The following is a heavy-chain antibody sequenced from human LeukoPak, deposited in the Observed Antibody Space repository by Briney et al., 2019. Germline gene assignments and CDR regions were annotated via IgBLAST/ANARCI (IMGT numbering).Heavy chain of an antibody. V-gene: IGHV3-23*01. J-gene: IGHJ4*02. CDR3: ARELGAAAGDTSVDY. Sequence: PGGSLRLSCAASGSIPFNSYSMSWVRQAPGKGLEWVSAITSSGETTYYADSVKGRFTISRDNSKNMVYLQMNSLRAEDTAVYYCARELGAAAGDTSVDYWGQGTLVTVSS. D-gene: IGHD6-13*01. CDR2: ITSSGETT. CDR1: GSIPFNSYS.